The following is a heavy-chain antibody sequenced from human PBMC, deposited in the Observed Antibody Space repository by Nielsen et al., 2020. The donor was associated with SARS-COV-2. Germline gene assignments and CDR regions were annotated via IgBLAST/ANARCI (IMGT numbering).Heavy chain of an antibody. CDR3: ARVRRDYDSSGLHRAFDI. D-gene: IGHD3-22*01. CDR2: INSDGSST. Sequence: GESLKISCAASGFTFSSYWMHWVRQAPGKGLVWVSRINSDGSSTSYADSVKGRFTISRDNAKNSLYLQMNSLRAEDTAVYYCARVRRDYDSSGLHRAFDIWGQGTMVTVSS. CDR1: GFTFSSYW. V-gene: IGHV3-74*01. J-gene: IGHJ3*02.